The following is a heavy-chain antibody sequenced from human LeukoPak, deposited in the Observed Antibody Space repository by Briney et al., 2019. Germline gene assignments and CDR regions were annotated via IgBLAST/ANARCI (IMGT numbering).Heavy chain of an antibody. Sequence: GGSLRLSCVASGFTVSSNYMSWVRQAPGKGLEWVSVIYSGGSTYYADSVKGRFTISRDNSKNTLYLQMNGLRAEDTAVYYCASGSGSYRTPYYYMVVWGTGTTVTVSS. CDR3: ASGSGSYRTPYYYMVV. CDR2: IYSGGST. D-gene: IGHD3-10*01. V-gene: IGHV3-53*01. J-gene: IGHJ6*03. CDR1: GFTVSSNY.